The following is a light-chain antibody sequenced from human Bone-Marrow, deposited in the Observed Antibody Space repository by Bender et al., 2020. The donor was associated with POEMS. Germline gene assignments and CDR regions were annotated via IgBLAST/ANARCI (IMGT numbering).Light chain of an antibody. V-gene: IGLV3-1*01. Sequence: SYDLTQPPSVSVSAGQTASITCSGDKLGDKYACWYQQRPGQSPVLVIYEDNKRPSGIPERFSGSNSGNTATLTISGTQATDEADYYCQARDSSYVVFGGGTKLTV. CDR2: EDN. J-gene: IGLJ2*01. CDR1: KLGDKY. CDR3: QARDSSYVV.